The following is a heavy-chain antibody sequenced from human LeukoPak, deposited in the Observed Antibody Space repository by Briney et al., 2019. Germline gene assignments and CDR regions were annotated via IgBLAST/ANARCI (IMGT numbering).Heavy chain of an antibody. D-gene: IGHD6-6*01. CDR3: ARGRWQLDDY. J-gene: IGHJ4*02. CDR1: GGSISSYY. CDR2: IYYSGST. Sequence: PSETLSLTCTVSGGSISSYYWSWIRQPPGKGLEWIGYIYYSGSTNYNPSLKSRVTISVDTSKNQFSLKLSSVTAADTAVYYCARGRWQLDDYWGQGTLVTVSS. V-gene: IGHV4-59*12.